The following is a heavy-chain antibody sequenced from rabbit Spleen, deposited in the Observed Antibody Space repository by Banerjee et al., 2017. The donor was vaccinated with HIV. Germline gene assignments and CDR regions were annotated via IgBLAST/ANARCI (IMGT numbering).Heavy chain of an antibody. CDR2: IDTSNGDT. CDR1: GFSFSSILW. D-gene: IGHD1-1*01. Sequence: QQQLEESGGGLVKPGGTLTLTCTASGFSFSSILWICWVRQAPGKGLEWIACIDTSNGDTDYANWPKGRFTISKTSSTTVTLQMTRLTAADTATYFCARDSASSFSSYGMDLWGQGTLVTVS. J-gene: IGHJ6*01. CDR3: ARDSASSFSSYGMDL. V-gene: IGHV1S45*01.